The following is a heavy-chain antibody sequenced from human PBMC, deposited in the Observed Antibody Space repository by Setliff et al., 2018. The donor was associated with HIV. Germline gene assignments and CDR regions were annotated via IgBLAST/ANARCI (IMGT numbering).Heavy chain of an antibody. V-gene: IGHV4-61*09. CDR2: IYTSGST. CDR1: GYSISSGYY. D-gene: IGHD4-17*01. Sequence: SETLSLTCTVSGYSISSGYYWGWIRQPAGKGLEWIGHIYTSGSTDYNPSLKSRVTISVDTSKNQFSLKLSSVTAADTAVYYCAMTGSNLYGDYYDAFDIWGQGKAGHR. J-gene: IGHJ3*02. CDR3: AMTGSNLYGDYYDAFDI.